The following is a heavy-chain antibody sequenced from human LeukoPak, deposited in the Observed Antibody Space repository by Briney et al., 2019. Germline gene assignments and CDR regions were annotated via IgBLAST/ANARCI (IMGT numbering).Heavy chain of an antibody. CDR1: GGAFSSYA. J-gene: IGHJ4*02. CDR2: IIPIFGTA. V-gene: IGHV1-69*13. Sequence: SVKVSCKASGGAFSSYAISWVRQAPGQGLEWMGGIIPIFGTANYAQKFQGRVTITADESTSTAYMELSSLRSEDTAVYYCARARGSAVALFDYWGQGTLVTVSS. CDR3: ARARGSAVALFDY. D-gene: IGHD6-19*01.